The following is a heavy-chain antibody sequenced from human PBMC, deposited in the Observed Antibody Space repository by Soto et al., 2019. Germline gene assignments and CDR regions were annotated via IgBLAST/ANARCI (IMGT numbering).Heavy chain of an antibody. V-gene: IGHV3-23*01. J-gene: IGHJ4*02. CDR2: ISGSGDNT. CDR1: GFSFDDYA. CDR3: AKGYYSGYDLAYFDY. D-gene: IGHD5-12*01. Sequence: EVQLLESGGGLVQPGGSLRLSCAASGFSFDDYAMTWVRQAAGKGLEWVSAISGSGDNTYYADSVKGRFTISRDNSKNDLYLQLNSLRAEDTALYYCAKGYYSGYDLAYFDYWGQGTLVTVSS.